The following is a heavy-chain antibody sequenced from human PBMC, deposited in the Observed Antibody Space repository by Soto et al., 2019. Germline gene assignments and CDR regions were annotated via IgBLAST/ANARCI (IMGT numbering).Heavy chain of an antibody. D-gene: IGHD5-18*01. V-gene: IGHV1-18*01. CDR2: ISAFNGNT. Sequence: QVQLVQSGAEVKKPGASVKVSCKASGYTFISYGISWVRQAPGQGLEGMGRISAFNGNTNYAQKVQGRVTMTTDTFTSTAYLELRSLGSADTAVYFCAREDTAVALDYWGQGNLVSVSS. CDR3: AREDTAVALDY. J-gene: IGHJ4*02. CDR1: GYTFISYG.